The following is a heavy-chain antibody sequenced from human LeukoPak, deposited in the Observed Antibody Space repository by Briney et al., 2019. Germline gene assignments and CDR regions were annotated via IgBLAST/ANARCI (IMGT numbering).Heavy chain of an antibody. D-gene: IGHD5-24*01. J-gene: IGHJ4*02. V-gene: IGHV3-23*01. CDR2: IIPSGHTT. Sequence: GGSLRLSCAASGFTFSIYGMNWVRQAPGKGLEWVSGIIPSGHTTYYADSVRGRFTISRDNSRNTVYLQMNSLRAEDTAVYYCAKDDRWLQFCCWGQGTLVTVSA. CDR3: AKDDRWLQFCC. CDR1: GFTFSIYG.